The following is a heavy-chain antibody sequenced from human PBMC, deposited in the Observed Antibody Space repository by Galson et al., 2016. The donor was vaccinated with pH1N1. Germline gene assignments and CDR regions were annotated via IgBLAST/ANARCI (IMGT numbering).Heavy chain of an antibody. CDR2: IYYSGST. J-gene: IGHJ4*02. V-gene: IGHV4-39*07. CDR3: ARVPRGEQLYYFAY. CDR1: GGSISSSSYY. D-gene: IGHD3-16*01. Sequence: ETLSLTCTVSGGSISSSSYYWGWIRQPPGKGLEWIGSIYYSGSTYYNPSLKSRVTISVDTSKNQFSLKLSSVTAADTAVYYCARVPRGEQLYYFAYWGQGTLVAVSS.